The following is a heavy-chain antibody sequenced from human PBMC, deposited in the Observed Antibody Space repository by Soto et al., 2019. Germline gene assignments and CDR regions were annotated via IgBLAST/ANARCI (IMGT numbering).Heavy chain of an antibody. J-gene: IGHJ4*02. V-gene: IGHV1-3*05. Sequence: QVQLVQSGAEEKKPGASVKVSCKASGYTFTAYAMHWVRQAPGQRLEWMGWINAGNGNTKYSHKFHGRVTITRDTSASTAYMELSSLRSEDTAVYYCARAVAVPADFDYWGQGTLVTVSS. CDR1: GYTFTAYA. CDR3: ARAVAVPADFDY. D-gene: IGHD6-19*01. CDR2: INAGNGNT.